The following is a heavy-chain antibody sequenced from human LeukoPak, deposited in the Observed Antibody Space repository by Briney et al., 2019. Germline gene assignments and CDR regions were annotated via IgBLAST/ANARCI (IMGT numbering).Heavy chain of an antibody. CDR1: GFTFSSYD. CDR3: ARASPRYYYGSGSPPDY. J-gene: IGHJ4*02. Sequence: GGSLRLSCAASGFTFSSYDMHWVRQATGKGLEWVSAIGTAGDTYYPGSVKGRFTISRENAKNSLYLQMNSLRAGDTAVYYCARASPRYYYGSGSPPDYWGQGTLVTVS. V-gene: IGHV3-13*04. D-gene: IGHD3-10*01. CDR2: IGTAGDT.